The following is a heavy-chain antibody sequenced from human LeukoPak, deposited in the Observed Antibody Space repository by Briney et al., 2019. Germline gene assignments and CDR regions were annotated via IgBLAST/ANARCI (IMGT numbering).Heavy chain of an antibody. Sequence: PSETLSLTCTVSGGSISSSSYYWGWIRQPPGKGLEWIGSIYYSGSTYYNPSLKSRVTISVDTSKNQFSLKLSSVTAADTAVYYCARQVKRGIAVPEDFDYWGQGTLVTVSS. J-gene: IGHJ4*02. CDR1: GGSISSSSYY. CDR3: ARQVKRGIAVPEDFDY. D-gene: IGHD6-19*01. CDR2: IYYSGST. V-gene: IGHV4-39*01.